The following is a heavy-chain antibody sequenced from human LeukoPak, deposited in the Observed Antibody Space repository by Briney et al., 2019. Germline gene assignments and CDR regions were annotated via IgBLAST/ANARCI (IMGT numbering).Heavy chain of an antibody. V-gene: IGHV3-23*01. CDR2: ISGSGGST. CDR3: AKAGSRRGWFDP. CDR1: GFTFSSYA. J-gene: IGHJ5*02. Sequence: PGGSLRLSCAASGFTFSSYAMSWVRQAPGKGLEWVSAISGSGGSTYHADSVKGRFTISRDNSKNTLYLQMNSLRAEDTAVYYCAKAGSRRGWFDPWGQGTLVTVSS. D-gene: IGHD1-1*01.